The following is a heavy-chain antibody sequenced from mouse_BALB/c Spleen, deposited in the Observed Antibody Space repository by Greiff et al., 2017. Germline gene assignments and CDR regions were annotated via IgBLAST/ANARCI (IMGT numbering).Heavy chain of an antibody. CDR3: AREGLRPFAY. CDR1: GFTFSSFG. CDR2: ISSGSSTI. D-gene: IGHD1-2*01. J-gene: IGHJ3*01. Sequence: DVKLVESGGGLVQPGGSRKLSCAASGFTFSSFGMHWVRQAPEKGLEWVAYISSGSSTIYYADTVKGRFTISRDNPKNTLFLQMTSLRSEDTAMYYCAREGLRPFAYWGQGTLVTVSA. V-gene: IGHV5-17*02.